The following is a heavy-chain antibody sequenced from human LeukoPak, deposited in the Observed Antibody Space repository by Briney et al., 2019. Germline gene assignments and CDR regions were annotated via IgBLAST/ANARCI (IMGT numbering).Heavy chain of an antibody. J-gene: IGHJ6*03. Sequence: PGGSLRLSCAASGFYFANYAMSWVRQAPGEGLEWVSATVGGGSPNTYHADSVKGRFTISRDNSKNSLYLQMNSLRAEDTAVYYCARDSMVRGVIYYMDVWGKGTTVTVSS. CDR1: GFYFANYA. CDR3: ARDSMVRGVIYYMDV. CDR2: TVGGGSPNT. D-gene: IGHD3-10*01. V-gene: IGHV3-23*01.